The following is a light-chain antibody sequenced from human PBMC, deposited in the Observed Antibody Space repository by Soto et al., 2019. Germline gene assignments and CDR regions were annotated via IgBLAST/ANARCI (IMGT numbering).Light chain of an antibody. Sequence: QSVLTQPASVSGSPGQSITISCTGTSSDVGGYNYVSWYQQHPGKAPKLMIYDVSNRPSGVSNRFSGSKSGNTASLTISGLQAEDEADYYCSSYTSRSTLLGVFGGGTKVTVL. J-gene: IGLJ2*01. CDR3: SSYTSRSTLLGV. CDR1: SSDVGGYNY. V-gene: IGLV2-14*01. CDR2: DVS.